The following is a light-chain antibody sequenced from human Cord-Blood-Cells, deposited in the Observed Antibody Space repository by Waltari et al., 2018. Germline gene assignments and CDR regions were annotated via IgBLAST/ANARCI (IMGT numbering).Light chain of an antibody. J-gene: IGLJ1*01. CDR1: SDINVGSYT. CDR2: YYSDSDK. V-gene: IGLV5-37*01. Sequence: QPVLTQPPSSSASPGESARLTCTLPSDINVGSYTIYWYQQKPGSPPRSLLYYYSDSDKGQGSGVPSRFSGSKDASANTGILLISGLQSEDEANYYCMIWPSNASVFGTGTKVTVL. CDR3: MIWPSNASV.